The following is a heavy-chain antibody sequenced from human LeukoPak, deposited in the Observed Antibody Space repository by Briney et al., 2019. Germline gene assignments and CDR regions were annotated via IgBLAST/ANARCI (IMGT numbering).Heavy chain of an antibody. CDR2: IIPILGIA. CDR3: ARDVPSGTTGTTYFQH. D-gene: IGHD1-1*01. V-gene: IGHV1-69*04. CDR1: GGTFSSYT. Sequence: WASVKVSCKASGGTFSSYTISWVRQAPGQGLEWMGRIIPILGIANYAQKFQGRVTITADKSTSTAYMGLSSLRSEDTAVYYCARDVPSGTTGTTYFQHWGQGTLVTVSS. J-gene: IGHJ1*01.